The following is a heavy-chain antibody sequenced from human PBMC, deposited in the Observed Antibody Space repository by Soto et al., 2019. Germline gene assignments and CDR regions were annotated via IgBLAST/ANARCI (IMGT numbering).Heavy chain of an antibody. CDR1: GFTFDDYA. Sequence: GGSLRVSCAASGFTFDDYAMHWVRQAPGKGLEWVSGISWNSGSIGYADSVKGRFTISRDNAKNSLYLQMNSLRAEDTALYYCAKDKGGISPSPSFDYWGQGTLVTVSS. J-gene: IGHJ4*02. D-gene: IGHD2-15*01. CDR2: ISWNSGSI. CDR3: AKDKGGISPSPSFDY. V-gene: IGHV3-9*01.